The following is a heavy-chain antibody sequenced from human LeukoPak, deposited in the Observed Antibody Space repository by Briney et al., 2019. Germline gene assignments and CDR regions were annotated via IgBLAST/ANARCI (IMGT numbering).Heavy chain of an antibody. V-gene: IGHV1-69*05. CDR1: GGTFSSYA. CDR2: IIPIFGTA. J-gene: IGHJ4*02. CDR3: ARSLAGYCSSTSCYPFDY. Sequence: AVKVSCKASGGTFSSYAISWVRQAPGQGLEWMGGIIPIFGTANYAQKFQGRVTITTDESTSTAYMELSSLRSEDTAVYYCARSLAGYCSSTSCYPFDYWGQGTLVTVSP. D-gene: IGHD2-2*01.